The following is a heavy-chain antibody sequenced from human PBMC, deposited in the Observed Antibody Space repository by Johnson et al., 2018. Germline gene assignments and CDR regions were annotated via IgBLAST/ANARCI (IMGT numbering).Heavy chain of an antibody. Sequence: QVQLVESGGGVVQPGRSLRLSCAASGFTFSSYGMHWVRQAPGKGLEWVAVMWYDGRNKYYADSVKGRFTISRDNSKNTLYLEMNSLRAEDAAVYYCARGEVAGTYLYYYDGKDVGGQGTKVTVCS. CDR1: GFTFSSYG. J-gene: IGHJ6*02. D-gene: IGHD6-19*01. CDR2: MWYDGRNK. V-gene: IGHV3-33*01. CDR3: ARGEVAGTYLYYYDGKDV.